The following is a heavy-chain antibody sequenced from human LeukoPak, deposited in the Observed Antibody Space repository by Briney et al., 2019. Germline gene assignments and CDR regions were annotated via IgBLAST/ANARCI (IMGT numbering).Heavy chain of an antibody. J-gene: IGHJ4*02. Sequence: KTSETLSLTCTVSDTSINTYYWSWIRQPAGKGLEWIGHIYATGTTNYNPSLNSRVTMSIDTSKNQFSLNLRSVTAADTAVYYCAKVAKYYYGPETYFFFEHWGQGTLVTVSS. V-gene: IGHV4-4*07. D-gene: IGHD3-10*01. CDR1: DTSINTYY. CDR3: AKVAKYYYGPETYFFFEH. CDR2: IYATGTT.